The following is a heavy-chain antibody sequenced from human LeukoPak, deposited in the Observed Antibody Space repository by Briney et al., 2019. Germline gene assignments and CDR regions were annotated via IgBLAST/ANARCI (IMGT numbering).Heavy chain of an antibody. CDR3: ARGRYCTATICGGGDAFDI. CDR1: GGSISTYY. CDR2: IYSSATT. D-gene: IGHD2-8*02. J-gene: IGHJ3*02. Sequence: SETLSLTCTVSGGSISTYYWSWLRQPAGKGLEWIGRIYSSATTNLNPSLKCRVTLSIDASKNQVSLRLSSVTAADTAVYYCARGRYCTATICGGGDAFDIWGQGTVVTVSS. V-gene: IGHV4-4*07.